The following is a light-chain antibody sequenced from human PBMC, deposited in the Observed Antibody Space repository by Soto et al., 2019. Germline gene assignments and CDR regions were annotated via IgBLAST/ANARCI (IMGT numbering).Light chain of an antibody. V-gene: IGKV1-6*01. CDR3: LQDYHYPWT. J-gene: IGKJ1*01. Sequence: IQMTQSPSSLSASVGDRVTITCRASQSVSTFLNWYQQKPGKAPRLLIYEASTLQSGVPSRFSGSGSGTDFTLTISSLQPEDFATYYCLQDYHYPWTFGQGTKVEGK. CDR1: QSVSTF. CDR2: EAS.